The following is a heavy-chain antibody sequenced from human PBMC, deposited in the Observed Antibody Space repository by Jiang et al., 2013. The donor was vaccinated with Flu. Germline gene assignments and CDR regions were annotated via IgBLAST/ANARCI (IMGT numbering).Heavy chain of an antibody. Sequence: GAEVKKPGSSLKVSCKASGGTSNKYTISWVRQGPGQGLEWMGRIIPLLGRADYAHNFEGRVTITADISTTTAYLDLSSLTSEDTAVYYCARDRLSGSGPGGMDVWGQGAQSPSP. CDR1: GGTSNKYT. J-gene: IGHJ6*02. CDR2: IIPLLGRA. D-gene: IGHD3-10*01. V-gene: IGHV1-69*08. CDR3: ARDRLSGSGPGGMDV.